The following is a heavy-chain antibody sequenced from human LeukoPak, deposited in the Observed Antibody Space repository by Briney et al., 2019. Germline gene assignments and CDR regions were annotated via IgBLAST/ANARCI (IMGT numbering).Heavy chain of an antibody. CDR1: GFTFDDYA. J-gene: IGHJ4*02. Sequence: GGSLRLSCAASGFTFDDYAMHWVRQAPGKGLEWVSYISSSSSTIYYADSVKGRFTISRDNARNSLYLQMDNLRAEDTGVYYCARDFYDGFALDYWGQGTLVTVSS. D-gene: IGHD2/OR15-2a*01. CDR2: ISSSSSTI. CDR3: ARDFYDGFALDY. V-gene: IGHV3-48*04.